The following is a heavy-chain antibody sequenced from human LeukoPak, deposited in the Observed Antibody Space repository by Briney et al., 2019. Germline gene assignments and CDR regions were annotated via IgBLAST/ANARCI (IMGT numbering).Heavy chain of an antibody. J-gene: IGHJ2*01. CDR3: ARDSSRSSTWYFDL. D-gene: IGHD6-6*01. CDR2: IYYSGST. V-gene: IGHV4-30-4*08. CDR1: GGSISSGDYY. Sequence: SQALSLTCTVSGGSISSGDYYWSWIRQPPGKGLEWIGYIYYSGSTYYNPSLKSRVTISVDTSKNQFSLKLSSVTAADTAVYYCARDSSRSSTWYFDLWGCGTLVTVSS.